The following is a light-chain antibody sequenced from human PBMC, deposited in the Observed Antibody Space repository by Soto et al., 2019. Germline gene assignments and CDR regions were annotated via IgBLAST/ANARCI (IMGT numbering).Light chain of an antibody. Sequence: QSALTQPASVSGSPGQSITISCTGTSSDVGGYNYVSWYQQHPGKVPKLMIFEVSNRPSGVSIRFSGSKSGNTASLTISGLQAEDEADDYCISYRSSRTVVFGTGTKLTVL. CDR2: EVS. J-gene: IGLJ1*01. CDR3: ISYRSSRTVV. CDR1: SSDVGGYNY. V-gene: IGLV2-14*01.